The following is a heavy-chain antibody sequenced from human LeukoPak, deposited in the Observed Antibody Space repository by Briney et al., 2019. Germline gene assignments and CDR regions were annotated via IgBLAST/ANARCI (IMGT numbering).Heavy chain of an antibody. V-gene: IGHV1-2*06. Sequence: ASVKVSCKASGYIFTDYYMHWVRQAPGQELGWMGRINPNSGGTNYAQKFQGRVTMTRDTSISTAYMEMSRLRSDDTAVYYCARGLSGPYYYYYMDVWGKGTSVTVSS. D-gene: IGHD2-15*01. CDR1: GYIFTDYY. CDR2: INPNSGGT. J-gene: IGHJ6*03. CDR3: ARGLSGPYYYYYMDV.